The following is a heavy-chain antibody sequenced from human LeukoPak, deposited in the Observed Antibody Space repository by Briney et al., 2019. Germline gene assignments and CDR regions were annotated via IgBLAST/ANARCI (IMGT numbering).Heavy chain of an antibody. V-gene: IGHV1-2*06. CDR1: GYAFSGYS. Sequence: ASVKVSCKGSGYAFSGYSMNWVRQAPGQGLEWMGRINPNSGGTNYAQKFQGRVTMTRDTSISTVYMELSRLRSDDTAVYYCARDGGYCSSGTVCYSRAEYYYYGMDVWGQGTTVTVSS. D-gene: IGHD2-2*01. CDR3: ARDGGYCSSGTVCYSRAEYYYYGMDV. J-gene: IGHJ6*02. CDR2: INPNSGGT.